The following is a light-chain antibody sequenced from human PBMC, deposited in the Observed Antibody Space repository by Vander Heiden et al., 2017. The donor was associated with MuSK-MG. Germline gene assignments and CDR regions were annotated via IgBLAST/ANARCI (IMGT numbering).Light chain of an antibody. CDR2: GAS. CDR3: QQYTNWPPGT. CDR1: QSVSSN. Sequence: EIVMTQSPATLSVAPGERATLSCRASQSVSSNLAWYQQKPGQAPRLLIYGASTRATGIPARFSGSGSGKDFTLTISSLQSEDFAVYYCQQYTNWPPGTFGQGTKLDI. V-gene: IGKV3-15*01. J-gene: IGKJ2*02.